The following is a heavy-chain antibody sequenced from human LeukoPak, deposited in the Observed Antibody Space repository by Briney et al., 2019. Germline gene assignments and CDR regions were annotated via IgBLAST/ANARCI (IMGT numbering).Heavy chain of an antibody. CDR3: ARDQGGIQLWLRYGYYGMDV. CDR1: GYTFTGYY. J-gene: IGHJ6*02. D-gene: IGHD5-18*01. CDR2: INPNSGGT. Sequence: GASVTVSCKASGYTFTGYYIHWVRQAPGQGLEWMGWINPNSGGTNYAQKFQGRVTMTRDTSISTAYMELSRLRSDDTAVYYCARDQGGIQLWLRYGYYGMDVWGQGTTVTVSS. V-gene: IGHV1-2*02.